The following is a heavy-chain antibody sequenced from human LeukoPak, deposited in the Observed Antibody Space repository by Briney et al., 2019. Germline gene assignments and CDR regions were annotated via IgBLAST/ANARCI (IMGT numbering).Heavy chain of an antibody. CDR3: ARGPWDC. CDR1: GFPASSKY. Sequence: GGSLRLSCAASGFPASSKYMTWVRQAPGKGLEWVSGIYSDGSTFYADSVKRQFTISREDAKNTLYLQMNSLRPEDTSVYYCARGPWDCWGQGTLVTVSS. V-gene: IGHV3-53*05. J-gene: IGHJ4*02. CDR2: IYSDGST.